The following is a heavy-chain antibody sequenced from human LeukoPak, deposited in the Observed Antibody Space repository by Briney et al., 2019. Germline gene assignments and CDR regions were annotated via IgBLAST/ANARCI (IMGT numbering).Heavy chain of an antibody. D-gene: IGHD4-11*01. J-gene: IGHJ3*02. Sequence: NASETLSLTCTVSGGSISSYYWSWIRQPPGKGLEWIGYIYYSGSTNYNPSLKSRVTISVDTSKSQFSLKLSSVTAADTAVYYCARAIMDYSLDGGAFDIWGQGTMVTVSS. CDR1: GGSISSYY. CDR3: ARAIMDYSLDGGAFDI. V-gene: IGHV4-59*01. CDR2: IYYSGST.